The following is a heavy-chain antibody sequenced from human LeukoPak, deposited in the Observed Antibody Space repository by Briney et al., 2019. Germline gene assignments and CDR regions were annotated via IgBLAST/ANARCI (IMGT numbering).Heavy chain of an antibody. D-gene: IGHD6-6*01. Sequence: GGSLRLSCAASGFTFNTYWMHWVRQAPGKGLEWVARISDDGTDKYYVDSLKGRVSISRDNSKNTLSLQMNSLRVEDTAVYYCAKGSSSSNYYFGMDVWGQGTTVIVS. CDR1: GFTFNTYW. CDR3: AKGSSSSNYYFGMDV. CDR2: ISDDGTDK. J-gene: IGHJ6*02. V-gene: IGHV3-30*18.